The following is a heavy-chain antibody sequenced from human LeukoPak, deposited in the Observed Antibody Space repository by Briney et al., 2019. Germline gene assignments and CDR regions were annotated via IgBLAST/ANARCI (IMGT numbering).Heavy chain of an antibody. CDR1: GGTFSSYA. CDR3: ARAAGDGYNSSPFDY. J-gene: IGHJ4*02. D-gene: IGHD5-24*01. Sequence: ASVKVSCTASGGTFSSYAISWVRQAPGQGLEWMGGIIPIFGTANYAQKFQGRVTITTDESTSTAYMELSSLRSEDTAVYYCARAAGDGYNSSPFDYWGQGTLVTVSS. V-gene: IGHV1-69*05. CDR2: IIPIFGTA.